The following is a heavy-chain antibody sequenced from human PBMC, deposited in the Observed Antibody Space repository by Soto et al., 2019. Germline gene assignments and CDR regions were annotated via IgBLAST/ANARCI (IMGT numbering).Heavy chain of an antibody. CDR3: AREVVKDIVLMVYANRFDP. V-gene: IGHV4-31*03. D-gene: IGHD2-8*01. Sequence: PSETLSLTCTVSGGSISSGGYYWSWIRQHPGKGLEWIGYIYYSGSTYYNPSLKSRVTISVDTSKNQFSLKLSSVTAADTAVYYCAREVVKDIVLMVYANRFDPWGQGTLVTVSS. CDR1: GGSISSGGYY. CDR2: IYYSGST. J-gene: IGHJ5*02.